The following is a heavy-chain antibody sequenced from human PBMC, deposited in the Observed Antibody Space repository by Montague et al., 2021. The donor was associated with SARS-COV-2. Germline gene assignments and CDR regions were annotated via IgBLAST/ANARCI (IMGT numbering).Heavy chain of an antibody. V-gene: IGHV3-33*01. Sequence: SLRLSCAASGFTFSSYGMHWVRQAPGKGLEWVAVIWYDGSNKYYADSVKSRFTTSRDNSKNTLYLQMNSLRAEDTAVYYCARQLGYYYGMDVWGQGTTVTVSS. D-gene: IGHD3-10*01. CDR1: GFTFSSYG. J-gene: IGHJ6*02. CDR2: IWYDGSNK. CDR3: ARQLGYYYGMDV.